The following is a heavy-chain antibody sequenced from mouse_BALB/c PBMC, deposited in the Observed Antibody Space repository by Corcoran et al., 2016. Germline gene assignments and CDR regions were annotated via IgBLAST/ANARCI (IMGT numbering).Heavy chain of an antibody. CDR1: GFNIKDYY. CDR3: ARPYYRYDEGRYYYAMDY. Sequence: EVQLQQSGAELVRPGALVKLSCKASGFNIKDYYMHWVKQRPEQGLEWIGWIDPENGNTIYDPKFQGKASITADTSSNTAYLQLSSLTSEDTAVYYCARPYYRYDEGRYYYAMDYWGQGTSVTVSS. CDR2: IDPENGNT. J-gene: IGHJ4*01. V-gene: IGHV14-1*02. D-gene: IGHD2-14*01.